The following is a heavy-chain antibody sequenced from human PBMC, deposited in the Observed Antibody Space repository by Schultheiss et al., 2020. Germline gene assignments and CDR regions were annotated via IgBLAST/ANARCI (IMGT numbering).Heavy chain of an antibody. D-gene: IGHD1-20*01. Sequence: YVKVSCKASGYTFTSYDINWVRQATGQGLEWMGGIIPIFGTANYAQKFQGRVTITADESTSTAYMELSSLRSEDTAVYYCARARPYNWNDGSYFDYWGQGTLVTGSS. J-gene: IGHJ4*02. CDR3: ARARPYNWNDGSYFDY. CDR1: GYTFTSYD. CDR2: IIPIFGTA. V-gene: IGHV1-69*01.